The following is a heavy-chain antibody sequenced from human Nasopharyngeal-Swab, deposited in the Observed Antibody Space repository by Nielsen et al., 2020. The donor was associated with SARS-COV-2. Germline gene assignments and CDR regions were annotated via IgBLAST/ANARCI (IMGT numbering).Heavy chain of an antibody. J-gene: IGHJ4*02. D-gene: IGHD2-8*01. Sequence: GESLTLSCAASGFTFSSYAMSWVRQAPGRGLEWVSAISGSGGITYYADSVKGRFTMSRDNSKHTLYLQMNSLRAEDTAVYYCAKPTRVYAIGAPLGYWGQGTLVTVSS. CDR2: ISGSGGIT. CDR3: AKPTRVYAIGAPLGY. CDR1: GFTFSSYA. V-gene: IGHV3-23*01.